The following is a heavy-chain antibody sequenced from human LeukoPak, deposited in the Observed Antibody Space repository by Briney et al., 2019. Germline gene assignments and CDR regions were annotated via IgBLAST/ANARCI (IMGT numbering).Heavy chain of an antibody. J-gene: IGHJ4*02. Sequence: ASVKVSCKASGYTFTSYYMHWVRQAPGQGLEWMGRINPNSGGTNYAQKFQGRVTMTRDTSISTAYMELSRLRSDDTAVYYCASGYDSSGYVDYWGQGTLVTVSS. D-gene: IGHD3-22*01. CDR1: GYTFTSYY. CDR2: INPNSGGT. V-gene: IGHV1-2*06. CDR3: ASGYDSSGYVDY.